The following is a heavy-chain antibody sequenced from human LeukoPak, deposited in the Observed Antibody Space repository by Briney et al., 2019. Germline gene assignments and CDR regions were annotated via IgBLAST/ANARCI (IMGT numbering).Heavy chain of an antibody. CDR3: ARREDCNSTSCSACFDY. D-gene: IGHD2-2*01. Sequence: GESLKISCKVSGYCFNIYWIGWGRQMPGKGLEWMGIMYPGDSDTRYSPSFQGQVTISVDKSITTAYLQWSSLKASETAICNCARREDCNSTSCSACFDYWGQGTLVTVSS. V-gene: IGHV5-51*01. J-gene: IGHJ4*02. CDR2: MYPGDSDT. CDR1: GYCFNIYW.